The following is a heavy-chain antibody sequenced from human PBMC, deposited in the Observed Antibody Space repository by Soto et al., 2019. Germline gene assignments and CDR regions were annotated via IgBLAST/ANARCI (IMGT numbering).Heavy chain of an antibody. J-gene: IGHJ6*02. CDR1: GGTFSSYA. CDR2: IIPIFGTA. Sequence: QVQLVQSGAEVKKPGSSVKVSCKASGGTFSSYAISWVRQAPGQGLEWMGGIIPIFGTANYAQKFQGRVTITAYESPSTAYMGVSSLRSEDTAVYSCARDSLGQAAEGEYYYYGMDVWGQGTTVTVSS. V-gene: IGHV1-69*12. D-gene: IGHD6-13*01. CDR3: ARDSLGQAAEGEYYYYGMDV.